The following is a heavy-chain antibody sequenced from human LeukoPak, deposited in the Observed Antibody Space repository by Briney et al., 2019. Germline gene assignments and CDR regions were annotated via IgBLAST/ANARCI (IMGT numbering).Heavy chain of an antibody. J-gene: IGHJ6*03. Sequence: EASVKVSCKASGYTFTSYDINWVRQATGQGLEWMGWMNPNSGNTGYAQKFQGRVTMTRNTSISTAYMELSSLRSEGTAVYYCAKARWLIADYQYFYMDVWGKGTTVTVSS. CDR1: GYTFTSYD. D-gene: IGHD4-23*01. CDR2: MNPNSGNT. CDR3: AKARWLIADYQYFYMDV. V-gene: IGHV1-8*01.